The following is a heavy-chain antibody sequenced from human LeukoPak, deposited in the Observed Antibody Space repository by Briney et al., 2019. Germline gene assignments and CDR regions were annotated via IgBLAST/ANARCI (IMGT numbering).Heavy chain of an antibody. CDR2: ISSSSSYI. CDR3: ARRFEARQQLLLSYYSYYYMDV. CDR1: GFTFSSYS. V-gene: IGHV3-21*01. Sequence: GGSLRLSCAASGFTFSSYSMNWVRQAPGKGLEWVSSISSSSSYIYYADSVKGRFTISRDNAKNSLYLQMNSLRAEDTAVYYCARRFEARQQLLLSYYSYYYMDVWGKGTTVTVSS. J-gene: IGHJ6*03. D-gene: IGHD6-13*01.